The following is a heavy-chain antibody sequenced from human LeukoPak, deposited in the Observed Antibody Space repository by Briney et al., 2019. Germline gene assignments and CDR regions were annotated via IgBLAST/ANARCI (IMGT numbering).Heavy chain of an antibody. CDR1: GGSISSSSYY. D-gene: IGHD6-19*01. J-gene: IGHJ4*02. Sequence: SETLSLTCTVSGGSISSSSYYWGWIRQPPGKGLEWIGSIYYSGSTYHNPSLKSRVTISVDTSKNQFSLKLSSVTAADTAVYYCARRDVAGQGYWGQGTLVTVSS. CDR3: ARRDVAGQGY. CDR2: IYYSGST. V-gene: IGHV4-39*01.